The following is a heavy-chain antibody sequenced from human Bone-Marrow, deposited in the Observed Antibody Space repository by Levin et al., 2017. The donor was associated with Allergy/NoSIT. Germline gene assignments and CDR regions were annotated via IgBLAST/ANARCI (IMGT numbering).Heavy chain of an antibody. CDR1: GDSVSTSSAT. J-gene: IGHJ4*02. D-gene: IGHD3-16*01. CDR2: AYYKSEWNI. CDR3: ARERGEDSTTWYETFDY. Sequence: SETLSLTCAVSGDSVSTSSATWNWIRQSPSRGLEWLGRAYYKSEWNIDYAMSVKSRITITPDTSKNQFSLHLSAVTPEDTGVYYCARERGEDSTTWYETFDYWGQGTQVTVSS. V-gene: IGHV6-1*01.